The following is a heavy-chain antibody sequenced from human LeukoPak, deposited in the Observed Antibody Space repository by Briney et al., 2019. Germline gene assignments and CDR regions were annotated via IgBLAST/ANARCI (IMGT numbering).Heavy chain of an antibody. CDR1: GGSISSYY. CDR3: ARSVPRIQRYYFDY. CDR2: IYTSGST. V-gene: IGHV4-4*07. Sequence: PSETLSLTCTVSGGSISSYYWSWIRQPAGKGLEWIGRIYTSGSTNYNPSLKSRVTMSIDTSKNQFSLKLSSVTAADTAVYYCARSVPRIQRYYFDYWGQGTLVTVSS. J-gene: IGHJ4*02. D-gene: IGHD6-25*01.